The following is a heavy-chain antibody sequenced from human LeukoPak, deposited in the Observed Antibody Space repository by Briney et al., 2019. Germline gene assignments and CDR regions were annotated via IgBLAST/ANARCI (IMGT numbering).Heavy chain of an antibody. CDR3: ARDYDRYYMDV. V-gene: IGHV3-53*01. CDR2: IYYDDRT. J-gene: IGHJ6*03. Sequence: GGSLRLSCTVSGFTVSDNSMSWVRQAPGKGLEWVSFIYYDDRTHYSDSVKGRFTISRDNSKNTLYLQMNSLRAEDTAVYYCARDYDRYYMDVWGKGTTVTVSS. D-gene: IGHD3-3*01. CDR1: GFTVSDNS.